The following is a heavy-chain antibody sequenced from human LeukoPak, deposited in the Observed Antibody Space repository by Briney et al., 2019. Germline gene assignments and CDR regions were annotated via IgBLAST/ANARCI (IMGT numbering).Heavy chain of an antibody. J-gene: IGHJ4*02. V-gene: IGHV3-21*04. D-gene: IGHD1-26*01. CDR3: ARDRNRGSYFLDY. CDR2: ISSSSNYI. CDR1: GFTFSNYS. Sequence: GGSLRLSCAASGFTFSNYSMNWVRQAPGKGLEWVSSISSSSNYIYYADSVKGRFTVSRDNSKNTLYLQMDSLRAEDTAVYYCARDRNRGSYFLDYWGQGTLVTVSS.